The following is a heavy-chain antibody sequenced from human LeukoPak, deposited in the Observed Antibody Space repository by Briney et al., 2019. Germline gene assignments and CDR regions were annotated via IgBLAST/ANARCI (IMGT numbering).Heavy chain of an antibody. D-gene: IGHD5-18*01. CDR2: ISGGGDYT. J-gene: IGHJ4*02. CDR3: ARDVDTAMVHIFDY. CDR1: GFTFSNAW. Sequence: PGGSLRLSCAASGFTFSNAWMSWVRQAPGKGLEWVSAISGGGDYTYYADSAKGRFTISRDNAKNSLYLQMNSLRAEDTAVYYCARDVDTAMVHIFDYWGQGTLVTVSS. V-gene: IGHV3-21*01.